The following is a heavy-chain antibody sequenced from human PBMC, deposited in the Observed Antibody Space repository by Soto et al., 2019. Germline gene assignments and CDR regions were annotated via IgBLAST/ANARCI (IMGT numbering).Heavy chain of an antibody. V-gene: IGHV3-74*01. J-gene: IGHJ3*02. Sequence: EVQLVESGGGLVQPGGSLRLSCAASGFTFSSFWMHWVRQAPGKGLVWVSRINGDGSSTRYADSVKGRFTISRDNAENTLYVQMNSLRAEDTAVYYCGRSYQGLDAFDIWGQGTMVTVSS. D-gene: IGHD1-26*01. CDR2: INGDGSST. CDR3: GRSYQGLDAFDI. CDR1: GFTFSSFW.